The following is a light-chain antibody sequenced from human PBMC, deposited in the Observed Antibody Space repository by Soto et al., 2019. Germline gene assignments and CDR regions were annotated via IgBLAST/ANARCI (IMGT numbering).Light chain of an antibody. CDR2: GAS. J-gene: IGKJ5*01. Sequence: EIVMTQSPATLSVSPGERATLSCRASQSVSSNLAWYQQTPCQAPRLLIYGASTRATGIPARFSGSGSGTEFTPTISSLQSEDFAVYYCQQYNNWPTITFGQGTRLEIK. CDR1: QSVSSN. V-gene: IGKV3-15*01. CDR3: QQYNNWPTIT.